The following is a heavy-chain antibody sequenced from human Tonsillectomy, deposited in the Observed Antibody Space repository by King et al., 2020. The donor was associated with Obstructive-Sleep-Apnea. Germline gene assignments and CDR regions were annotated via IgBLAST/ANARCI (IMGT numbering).Heavy chain of an antibody. Sequence: VQLVESGGGLVKSGGSLRLSCAASGFSFSDYYMSWIRQAPGKGLEWVSYISRSSSTIYYADSVKGRFIISRDNAKNSLYLQMNSLRAEDTAVYYCARGDVVRGVISDYWGQGTLVTVSS. V-gene: IGHV3-11*01. J-gene: IGHJ4*02. CDR3: ARGDVVRGVISDY. D-gene: IGHD3-10*01. CDR2: ISRSSSTI. CDR1: GFSFSDYY.